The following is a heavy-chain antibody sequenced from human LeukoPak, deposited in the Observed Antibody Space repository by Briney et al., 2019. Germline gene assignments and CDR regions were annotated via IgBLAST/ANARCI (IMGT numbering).Heavy chain of an antibody. CDR1: GFTFSSYG. CDR2: ISYDGSNK. J-gene: IGHJ6*02. D-gene: IGHD3-10*01. V-gene: IGHV3-30*18. CDR3: AKDYYGSGNYYYGMDV. Sequence: GRSLRLSGAASGFTFSSYGMHWVRQAPGRGLEWVAVISYDGSNKYYADSVKGRFTISRDNSKNTLYLQMNSLRAEDTAVYYCAKDYYGSGNYYYGMDVWGQGTTVTVSS.